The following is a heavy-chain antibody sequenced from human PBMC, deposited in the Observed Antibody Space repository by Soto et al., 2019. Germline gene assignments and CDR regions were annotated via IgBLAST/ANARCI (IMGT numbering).Heavy chain of an antibody. CDR1: GGSISSSSYY. D-gene: IGHD5-12*01. J-gene: IGHJ4*02. Sequence: QLQLQESGPGLVKPSETLSLTCTVSGGSISSSSYYWGWIRQPPGKGLEWIGSIYYSGSTYYNPSLNSRVTISVDTSKNQFSLKLSSVTAADTAVYYCARLEMATTYYFDYWGQGTLVTVSS. CDR3: ARLEMATTYYFDY. V-gene: IGHV4-39*01. CDR2: IYYSGST.